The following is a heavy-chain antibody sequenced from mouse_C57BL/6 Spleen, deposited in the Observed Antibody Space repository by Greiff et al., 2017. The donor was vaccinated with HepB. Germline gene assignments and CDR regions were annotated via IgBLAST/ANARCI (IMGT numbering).Heavy chain of an antibody. V-gene: IGHV1-69*01. J-gene: IGHJ2*01. D-gene: IGHD1-1*01. CDR3: ARYCYGSSLYYIDY. CDR2: LDPSDSYT. Sequence: VQLQQSGAELVMPGASVKLSCKASGYTFTSYWMHWVKQRPGQGLEWIGELDPSDSYTNYNQKFKGKATLTLDKSSSTAYMQLSSLTSEDSAVYYCARYCYGSSLYYIDYWGEGTTLTVSS. CDR1: GYTFTSYW.